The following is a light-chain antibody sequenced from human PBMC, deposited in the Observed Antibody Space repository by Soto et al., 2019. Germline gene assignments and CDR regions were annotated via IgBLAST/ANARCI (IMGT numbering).Light chain of an antibody. CDR1: QYIATSY. Sequence: EIVLTQSPGTLSLSPGEGATLFCRSSQYIATSYLAWYQQRRGQAPRLLIYGASSRATGIPDRFSGSGSGTDFTLTISRLEPEDFAVYYCQQYGGSPYTFGQGTTVEIK. V-gene: IGKV3-20*01. CDR2: GAS. J-gene: IGKJ2*01. CDR3: QQYGGSPYT.